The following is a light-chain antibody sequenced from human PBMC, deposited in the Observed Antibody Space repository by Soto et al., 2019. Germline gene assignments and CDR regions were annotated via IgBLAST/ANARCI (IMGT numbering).Light chain of an antibody. CDR1: GGGVGNYDL. Sequence: QSALTKPASVSGSPGQSMPISCAGAGGGVGNYDLLSWYQQIPGKAPKLIIFEVNRRPSGVSDRFSGSKSGNTASLTISGLQAEDERDLFCCSYAGKGAWVFVGGTKL. J-gene: IGLJ3*02. V-gene: IGLV2-23*02. CDR3: CSYAGKGAWV. CDR2: EVN.